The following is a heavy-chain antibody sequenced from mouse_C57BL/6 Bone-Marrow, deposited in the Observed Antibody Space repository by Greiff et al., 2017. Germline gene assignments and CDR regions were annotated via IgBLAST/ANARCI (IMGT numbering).Heavy chain of an antibody. CDR1: GYTFTDYY. J-gene: IGHJ1*03. D-gene: IGHD2-5*01. CDR3: ARDSNYGYFDV. CDR2: INPNNGGT. Sequence: EVQLQQSGPELVKPGASVKISCKASGYTFTDYYMNWVKQSHGKSLEWIGDINPNNGGTSYNQKFKGKATLTVDTSSSTAYMELRSLTSEDSAVYYCARDSNYGYFDVWGTGTTVTVSS. V-gene: IGHV1-26*01.